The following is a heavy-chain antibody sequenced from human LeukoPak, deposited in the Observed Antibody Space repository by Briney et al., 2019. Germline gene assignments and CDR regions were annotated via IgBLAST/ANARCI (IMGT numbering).Heavy chain of an antibody. D-gene: IGHD3-22*01. Sequence: KPSETLSLTCTVSGGSISDYCWSWIRQPPGKGLEWIGRIYTSGSTNYNPSLKSRVTMSVDTSKNQFSLKLSSVTAADTAVYYCARGEPMIVVVTPLNDAFDIWGQGTMVTVSS. CDR1: GGSISDYC. CDR3: ARGEPMIVVVTPLNDAFDI. CDR2: IYTSGST. V-gene: IGHV4-4*07. J-gene: IGHJ3*02.